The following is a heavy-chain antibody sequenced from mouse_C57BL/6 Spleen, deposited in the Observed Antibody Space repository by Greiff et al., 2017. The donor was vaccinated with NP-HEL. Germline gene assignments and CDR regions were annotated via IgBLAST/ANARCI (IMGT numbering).Heavy chain of an antibody. CDR3: AKRLATAREGGWFAY. J-gene: IGHJ3*01. V-gene: IGHV1-59*01. D-gene: IGHD1-2*01. CDR2: IDPSDSYS. CDR1: GYTFTSYW. Sequence: QVQLKQSGAELVRPGTSVKLSCKASGYTFTSYWMHWVKQRPGQGLEWIGVIDPSDSYSNYHQKFNGKATLTVDTSSSTAYMQLSSLTSEVSAVYYCAKRLATAREGGWFAYWGQGTLVTVSA.